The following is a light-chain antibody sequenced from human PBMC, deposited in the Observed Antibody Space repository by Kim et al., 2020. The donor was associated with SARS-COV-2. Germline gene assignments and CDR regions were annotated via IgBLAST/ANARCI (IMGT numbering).Light chain of an antibody. CDR2: DVS. J-gene: IGLJ3*02. CDR1: SSDVGGYDY. CDR3: ISYTSSITWV. Sequence: QSALTQPAYVSGSPGQSITISCTGTSSDVGGYDYVSWYQQHPGKAPKLMIYDVSKRPSGVSNRFSGSKSGNTASLTISGLQAEDEADYYCISYTSSITWVFGGGTQLTVL. V-gene: IGLV2-14*01.